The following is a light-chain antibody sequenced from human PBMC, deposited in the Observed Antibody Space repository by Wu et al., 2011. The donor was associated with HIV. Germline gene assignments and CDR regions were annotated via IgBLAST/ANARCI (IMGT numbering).Light chain of an antibody. J-gene: IGKJ2*01. Sequence: DSVLTQSPGTLSLSPGERATLSCRASQRMSSSYIAWYQQKPGQAPRLLIYGASTRATGIPGRFSGSGSGTDFSLTISRLEPEDFAVYYCQQYGSSSYTFGLGGPSWRSN. CDR2: GAS. V-gene: IGKV3-20*01. CDR1: QRMSSSY. CDR3: QQYGSSSYT.